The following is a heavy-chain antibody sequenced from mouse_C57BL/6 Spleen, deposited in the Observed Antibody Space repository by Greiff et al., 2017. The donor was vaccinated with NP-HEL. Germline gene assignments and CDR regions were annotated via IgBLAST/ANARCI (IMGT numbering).Heavy chain of an antibody. CDR2: IYPGDGDT. V-gene: IGHV1-82*01. CDR3: ARRGYYDYDYAMDY. J-gene: IGHJ4*01. Sequence: VQLQQSGPELVKPGASVKISCKASGYAFSSSWMNWVKQRPGKGLEWIGRIYPGDGDTNYNGKFKGKATLTADKSSSTAYMQLSRLTSEDSAVYFCARRGYYDYDYAMDYWGQGTSVTVSS. D-gene: IGHD2-4*01. CDR1: GYAFSSSW.